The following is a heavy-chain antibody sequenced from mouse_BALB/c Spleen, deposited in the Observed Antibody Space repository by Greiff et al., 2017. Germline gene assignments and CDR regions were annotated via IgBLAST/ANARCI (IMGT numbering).Heavy chain of an antibody. D-gene: IGHD1-1*01. Sequence: EVKLQESGPELEKPGASVKISCKASGYSFTGYNMNWVKQSNGKSLEWIGNIDPYYGGTSYNQKFKGKATVTVDKSSSTAYMQLKSLTSEDSAVYYCARGYYGSSSRSSFDYWGQGTTLTVSS. CDR1: GYSFTGYN. V-gene: IGHV1-39*01. J-gene: IGHJ2*01. CDR3: ARGYYGSSSRSSFDY. CDR2: IDPYYGGT.